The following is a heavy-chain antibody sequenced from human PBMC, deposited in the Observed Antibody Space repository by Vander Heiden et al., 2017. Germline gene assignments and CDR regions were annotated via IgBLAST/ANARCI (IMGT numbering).Heavy chain of an antibody. Sequence: QVQLQQWGAGLLKPSETLSLTCAVYGGSFSGYYWSWIRQPPGKGLEWIGEINHSGSTNYNPSLKSRVTISVDTSKNQFSLKMSSVTAADTAVYYCARDGGFLEWLAWGQGTLVTVSS. J-gene: IGHJ5*02. V-gene: IGHV4-34*01. D-gene: IGHD3-3*01. CDR2: INHSGST. CDR3: ARDGGFLEWLA. CDR1: GGSFSGYY.